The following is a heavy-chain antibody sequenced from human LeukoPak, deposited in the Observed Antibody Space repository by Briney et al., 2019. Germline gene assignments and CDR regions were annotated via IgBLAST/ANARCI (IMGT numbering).Heavy chain of an antibody. CDR2: INSDGSST. CDR3: AKGLGYCSSTSCYGYFDY. J-gene: IGHJ4*02. Sequence: GGSLRLSCAASGFTFSNYWMHWVRQAPGKGLVWVSRINSDGSSTTYADSVKGRFTISRDNSKNTLYLQMNSLRAEDTAVYYCAKGLGYCSSTSCYGYFDYWGQGTLVTVSS. V-gene: IGHV3-74*01. CDR1: GFTFSNYW. D-gene: IGHD2-2*01.